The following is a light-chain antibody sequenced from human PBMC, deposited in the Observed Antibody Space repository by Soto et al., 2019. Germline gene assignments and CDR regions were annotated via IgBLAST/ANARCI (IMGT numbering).Light chain of an antibody. CDR2: KDS. J-gene: IGLJ2*01. CDR1: AFPKQY. CDR3: QSADISGTYVL. Sequence: SYELTQPPSVSVSPGQTARITCSGDAFPKQYAYWYQQKPGQAPVLVIYKDSERPSGIPERFSGSSSGTTVTLTISGVQAEDEADYYCQSADISGTYVLFGGGTKLTVL. V-gene: IGLV3-25*03.